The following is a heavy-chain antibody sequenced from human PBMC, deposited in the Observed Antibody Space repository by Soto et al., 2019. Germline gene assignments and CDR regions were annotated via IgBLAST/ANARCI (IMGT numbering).Heavy chain of an antibody. CDR2: ISPYDDNT. J-gene: IGHJ6*02. CDR3: ARGGYYDSSGSRNYHYYGMDA. Sequence: QVQLVQSGSEVKKPGASVKVSCKASGYSFNSYGISWVRQAPGQGLEWLGWISPYDDNTKYAQSLQGRVNMTTDTSTRTAYMELRSLRSDDTAVYYCARGGYYDSSGSRNYHYYGMDAWGQGTTVTVS. CDR1: GYSFNSYG. D-gene: IGHD3-22*01. V-gene: IGHV1-18*01.